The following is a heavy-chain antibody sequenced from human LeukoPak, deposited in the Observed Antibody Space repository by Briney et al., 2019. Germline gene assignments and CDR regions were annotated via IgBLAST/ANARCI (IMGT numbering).Heavy chain of an antibody. V-gene: IGHV4-39*01. J-gene: IGHJ4*02. Sequence: SETLSLTCTVSGRSISSSSYYWGWIRQPPGEGLEWIGSIFCSGGTYYNPSLMSRVTISVDTSKNQFSLKLNSVTAADTAVYYCARRGYTYGQFDYWGQGTLVTVSS. CDR3: ARRGYTYGQFDY. CDR2: IFCSGGT. D-gene: IGHD5-18*01. CDR1: GRSISSSSYY.